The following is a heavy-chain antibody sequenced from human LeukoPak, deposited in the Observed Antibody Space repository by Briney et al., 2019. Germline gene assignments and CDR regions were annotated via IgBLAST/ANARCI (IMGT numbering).Heavy chain of an antibody. V-gene: IGHV3-30*02. J-gene: IGHJ4*02. D-gene: IGHD3-3*01. Sequence: GGSLRLSCAASGFTFNNYGMHWVRQAPGKGLEWVAFIRYDGSNKYYADSVKGRFTISRDNSKNTLYLQMNSLRAEDTAVYYCGRAYDFSRHWGQGTLVTVSS. CDR3: GRAYDFSRH. CDR2: IRYDGSNK. CDR1: GFTFNNYG.